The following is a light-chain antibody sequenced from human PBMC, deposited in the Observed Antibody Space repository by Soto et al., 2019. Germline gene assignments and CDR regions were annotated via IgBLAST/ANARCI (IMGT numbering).Light chain of an antibody. Sequence: QSALTQPRSVSASPGQSVTISCTGTSADVGGYDFVSWYQQLPGKAPKLMIYDVTKRPSGVPDRFSGSKSGNTASLTISGLQAEDEANYYCASFAGSHVAFGGGTKLTVL. CDR3: ASFAGSHVA. CDR2: DVT. J-gene: IGLJ2*01. CDR1: SADVGGYDF. V-gene: IGLV2-11*01.